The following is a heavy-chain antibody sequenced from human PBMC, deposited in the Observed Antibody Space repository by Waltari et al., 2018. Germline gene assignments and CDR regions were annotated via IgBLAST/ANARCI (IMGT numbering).Heavy chain of an antibody. Sequence: QVLLVQSGADVKKPGASVKVSCKASGYTFTTFGFNWVRQAPGQGLEWMGRISGYNGNTHYAQKFQDRSTMTTDTAANTAYMELRSLKSEDTAVYYCARDASGVAATNDYWGQGTLVTVSS. D-gene: IGHD2-15*01. CDR2: ISGYNGNT. CDR3: ARDASGVAATNDY. V-gene: IGHV1-18*01. J-gene: IGHJ4*02. CDR1: GYTFTTFG.